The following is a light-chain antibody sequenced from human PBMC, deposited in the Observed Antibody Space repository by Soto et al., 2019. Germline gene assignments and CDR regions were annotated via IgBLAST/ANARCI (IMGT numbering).Light chain of an antibody. Sequence: EIVLTQSPGTLSLSPGEGATLSCRASQSVSSSLLAWFQQKPGQAPRLLIHDVSSRATGIPDRFSGSGSGTDFTLSISRLEPKDFAVYYCHQYGSSPLTFGQGTKLEIK. CDR3: HQYGSSPLT. V-gene: IGKV3-20*01. CDR2: DVS. J-gene: IGKJ2*01. CDR1: QSVSSSL.